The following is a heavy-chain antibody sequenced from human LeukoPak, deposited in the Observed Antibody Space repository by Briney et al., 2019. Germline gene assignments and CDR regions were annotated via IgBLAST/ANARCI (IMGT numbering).Heavy chain of an antibody. J-gene: IGHJ4*02. V-gene: IGHV3-23*01. CDR2: ISVTGGTT. CDR1: GFTFSTYD. CDR3: AKVGSGWVFDY. D-gene: IGHD6-19*01. Sequence: GGSLRLSCAASGFTFSTYDMSWVRQAPGKGLEWVSAISVTGGTTYYADSVKGRFTISRDNSKNTLYLQMNSLRAEDTAVYYCAKVGSGWVFDYWGQGTLVTVSS.